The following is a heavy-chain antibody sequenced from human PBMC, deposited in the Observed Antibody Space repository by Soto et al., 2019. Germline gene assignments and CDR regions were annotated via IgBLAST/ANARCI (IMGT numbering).Heavy chain of an antibody. CDR2: ISSSSSYI. CDR1: GFTFSSYS. CDR3: ARDLWDQQLVGTGNWFEP. D-gene: IGHD6-6*01. V-gene: IGHV3-21*01. Sequence: EVQLVESGGGLVKPGGSLRLSCAASGFTFSSYSMNWVRQAPGKGLEWVSSISSSSSYIYYADSVKGRFTISRDNAKNSLYLQMNSLRAEDTAVYYCARDLWDQQLVGTGNWFEPWGQGTLVTVSS. J-gene: IGHJ5*02.